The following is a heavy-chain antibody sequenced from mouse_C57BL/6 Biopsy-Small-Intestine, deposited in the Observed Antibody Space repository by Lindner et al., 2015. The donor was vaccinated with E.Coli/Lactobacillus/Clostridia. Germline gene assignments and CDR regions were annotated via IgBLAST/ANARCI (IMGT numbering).Heavy chain of an antibody. CDR3: ARCSSGYRFAMDY. J-gene: IGHJ4*01. V-gene: IGHV14-3*02. CDR1: GFNIKDDY. Sequence: VQLQESGAELVRPGASVKLSCIVSGFNIKDDYMHWVKQRPEQGLEWIGRIDPANGNTKYDPKFQDKATITADTSSNTAFLQLSSLTSEDTAVYYCARCSSGYRFAMDYWGQGISVTVSS. CDR2: IDPANGNT. D-gene: IGHD3-1*01.